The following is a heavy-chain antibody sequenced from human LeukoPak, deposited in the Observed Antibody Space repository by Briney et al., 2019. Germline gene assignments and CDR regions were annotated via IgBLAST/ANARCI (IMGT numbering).Heavy chain of an antibody. CDR2: IYYSGST. D-gene: IGHD2-15*01. CDR1: GGSISSSSYY. J-gene: IGHJ6*03. CDR3: AREVAPLYYMDV. Sequence: SETLSLTCTVSGGSISSSSYYWGWIRQPPGKGLEWIGSIYYSGSTYYNPSLKSRVTMSVDTSKNQFSLKLSSVTAADTAVYYCAREVAPLYYMDVWGKGTTVTVSS. V-gene: IGHV4-39*07.